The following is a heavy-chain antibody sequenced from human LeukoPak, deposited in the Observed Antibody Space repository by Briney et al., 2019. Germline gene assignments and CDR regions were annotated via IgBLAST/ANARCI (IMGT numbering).Heavy chain of an antibody. CDR1: GGSISSSSYY. V-gene: IGHV4-39*07. CDR2: IYHSGST. J-gene: IGHJ3*02. CDR3: ARDQAAYYDRSGYHYSSTAAAFDI. D-gene: IGHD3-22*01. Sequence: MSSETLSLTCTVSGGSISSSSYYWGWIRQPAGKGLEWIGSIYHSGSTYFHPSLKSRVTISVDTSKNQFSLKLSSVTAADTAVYYCARDQAAYYDRSGYHYSSTAAAFDIWGQGTVVTVSS.